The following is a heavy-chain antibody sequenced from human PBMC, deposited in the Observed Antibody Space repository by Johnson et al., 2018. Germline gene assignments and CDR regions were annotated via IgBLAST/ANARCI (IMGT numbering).Heavy chain of an antibody. CDR3: AREADYDILTGYYMYYYYMDV. D-gene: IGHD3-9*01. J-gene: IGHJ6*03. Sequence: QVQLLESGGGVVQXGRSLRLSCAASGFTFSSYAMHWVRQAPGKGLEWVAVISYDGSNKYYADSVKGRFTFSRDNSKNTLYLQMNSLRAEDTAVYYCAREADYDILTGYYMYYYYMDVWGKGTTVTVSS. V-gene: IGHV3-30-3*01. CDR1: GFTFSSYA. CDR2: ISYDGSNK.